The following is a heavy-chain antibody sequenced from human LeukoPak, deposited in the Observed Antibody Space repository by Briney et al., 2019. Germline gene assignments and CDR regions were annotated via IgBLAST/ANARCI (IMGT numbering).Heavy chain of an antibody. CDR2: MNPNSGNT. D-gene: IGHD3-10*01. CDR1: GYTFTSYD. V-gene: IGHV1-8*03. CDR3: ARGTTMVRGVKRAYYFDY. J-gene: IGHJ4*02. Sequence: ASVKVSCKASGYTFTSYDINWVRQATGQGLEWMGWMNPNSGNTGYAQKFQGRVTITRNTSISTAYMELSSLRSEDTAVYYCARGTTMVRGVKRAYYFDYWGQGTLVTVSS.